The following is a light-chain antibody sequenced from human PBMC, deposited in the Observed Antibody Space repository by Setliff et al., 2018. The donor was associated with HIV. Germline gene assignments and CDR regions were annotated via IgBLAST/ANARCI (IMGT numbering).Light chain of an antibody. V-gene: IGLV2-8*01. CDR2: EVT. CDR1: TSDIGNFDY. J-gene: IGLJ1*01. Sequence: QSALTQPPSASGSPGQSVSISCTGTTSDIGNFDYVSWYLQHPGKAPKLIIYEVTKRPSGVPDRFSGSKSDNTASLTVSGLQTEDEADYYCYSYAGNNFYVFGSGTKVTV. CDR3: YSYAGNNFYV.